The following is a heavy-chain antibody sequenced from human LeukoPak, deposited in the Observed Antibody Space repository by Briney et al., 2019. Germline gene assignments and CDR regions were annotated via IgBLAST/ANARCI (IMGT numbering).Heavy chain of an antibody. CDR3: ARDSYSNYDYYYYMDV. V-gene: IGHV4-30-4*05. J-gene: IGHJ6*03. Sequence: IYYPGSTYYNPSLKSRVTISLDTSENQFSLNLSSVTAADTAVYYCARDSYSNYDYYYYMDVWGKGTTVTVSS. CDR2: IYYPGST. D-gene: IGHD4-11*01.